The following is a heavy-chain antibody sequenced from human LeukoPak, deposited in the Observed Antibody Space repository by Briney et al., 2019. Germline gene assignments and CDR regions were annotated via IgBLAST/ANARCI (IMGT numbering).Heavy chain of an antibody. CDR3: AKLCDWNSIDF. Sequence: GGSLRLSCVGSGLKSDAYAMHWVRQAPGKGLEWVSGISSNSATMDYADSVKGRFTISRDNTKNSLYLQMNNLRPEDTALYYCAKLCDWNSIDFWGQETLVTVSS. CDR2: ISSNSATM. V-gene: IGHV3-9*02. D-gene: IGHD1-7*01. J-gene: IGHJ4*02. CDR1: GLKSDAYA.